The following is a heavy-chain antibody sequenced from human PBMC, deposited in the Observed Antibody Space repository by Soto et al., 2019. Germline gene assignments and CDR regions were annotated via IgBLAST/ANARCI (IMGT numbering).Heavy chain of an antibody. CDR1: GYTFTIYA. CDR3: ARGAHCSSTSCYVSEGFDY. V-gene: IGHV1-3*01. CDR2: INAGNGNT. Sequence: VKVSCKASGYTFTIYAMHWVRKAPGQRLEWMGWINAGNGNTKYSQKFQGRVTITRDTSASTAYMELSSLRSEDTAVYYCARGAHCSSTSCYVSEGFDYWGQGTLVTVSS. J-gene: IGHJ4*02. D-gene: IGHD2-2*01.